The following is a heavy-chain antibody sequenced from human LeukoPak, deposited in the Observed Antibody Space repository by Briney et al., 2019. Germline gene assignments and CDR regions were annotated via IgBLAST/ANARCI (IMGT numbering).Heavy chain of an antibody. D-gene: IGHD7-27*01. Sequence: GASVKVSCKASGYTFASYGISWVRQAPGQGLEWMGWISAYNGNTNYAQKLQGRVTMTTDTSTSTAYMELRSLRSDDTDVYYCARDGRNWDPSIELDYWGRGTLVTVSS. CDR3: ARDGRNWDPSIELDY. V-gene: IGHV1-18*01. CDR1: GYTFASYG. J-gene: IGHJ4*02. CDR2: ISAYNGNT.